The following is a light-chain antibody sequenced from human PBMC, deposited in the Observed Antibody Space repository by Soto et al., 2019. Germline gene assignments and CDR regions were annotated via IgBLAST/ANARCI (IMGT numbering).Light chain of an antibody. Sequence: DIQLTQSPSCLSAFVGDAVTITCRASQAMSTYLAWYQQKPGKVPKLLIRSASTLQSGVPPRFSGGGSGTEFTLTISTLQPDDSGIYYCQQLNGYQLAFGGGTNVEIK. CDR2: SAS. CDR1: QAMSTY. J-gene: IGKJ4*01. CDR3: QQLNGYQLA. V-gene: IGKV1-9*01.